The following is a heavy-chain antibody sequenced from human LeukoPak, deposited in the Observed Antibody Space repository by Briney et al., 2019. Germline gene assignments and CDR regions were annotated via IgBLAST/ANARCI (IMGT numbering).Heavy chain of an antibody. CDR1: GFTFSSYG. CDR3: AKNSRQSRASNYYYYMDV. D-gene: IGHD4-23*01. CDR2: IRYDGSNK. J-gene: IGHJ6*03. V-gene: IGHV3-30*02. Sequence: PGGSLRLSCAASGFTFSSYGMHWVRQAPGKGLEWVAFIRYDGSNKYYADSVKGRFTISRDNSKNTLYLQMNSLRAEDTAVYYCAKNSRQSRASNYYYYMDVWGKGTTVTVSS.